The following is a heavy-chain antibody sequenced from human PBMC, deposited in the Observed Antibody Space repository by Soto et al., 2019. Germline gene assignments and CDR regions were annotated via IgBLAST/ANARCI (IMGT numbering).Heavy chain of an antibody. CDR1: GFTFDDYA. J-gene: IGHJ4*02. D-gene: IGHD2-15*01. CDR2: ISWNSGSI. Sequence: EVQLVESGGGLVQPGRSLRLSCAASGFTFDDYAMHWVRQAPGKGLEWVSGISWNSGSIGYADSVKGRFTISRDNAKKSLYMRMISLMAGDTGLYYCAKDRGWQLLQAWLEYGGQGTLVTVAA. V-gene: IGHV3-9*01. CDR3: AKDRGWQLLQAWLEY.